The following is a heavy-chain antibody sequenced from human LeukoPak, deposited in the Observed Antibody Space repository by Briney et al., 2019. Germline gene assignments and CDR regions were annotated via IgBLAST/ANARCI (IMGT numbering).Heavy chain of an antibody. D-gene: IGHD4-17*01. CDR3: AREKDYGDNDAFDI. V-gene: IGHV3-74*01. CDR1: GFTFSSYW. Sequence: GGYLRLSCAASGFTFSSYWMHWVRQAPGKGLVWVSRMNSDGSSTSYADSVKGRFTISRDNAKNTLYMQMNSLRAEDTAVYYCAREKDYGDNDAFDIWGQGTMVTVSS. CDR2: MNSDGSST. J-gene: IGHJ3*02.